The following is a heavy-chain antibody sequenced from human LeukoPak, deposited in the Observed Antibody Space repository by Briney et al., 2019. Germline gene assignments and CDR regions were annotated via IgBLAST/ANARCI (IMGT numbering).Heavy chain of an antibody. J-gene: IGHJ4*02. CDR2: IKSKTDGGTT. D-gene: IGHD1-26*01. Sequence: KPGGSLRLSCAASGFTFSNAWMSWVRQAPGKGLEWVGRIKSKTDGGTTDYAAPVKGRFTISRDDLKNTLYLQMNSLKTEDTAVYYCTTAEWELLRLWYWGQGTLVTVSS. CDR1: GFTFSNAW. CDR3: TTAEWELLRLWY. V-gene: IGHV3-15*01.